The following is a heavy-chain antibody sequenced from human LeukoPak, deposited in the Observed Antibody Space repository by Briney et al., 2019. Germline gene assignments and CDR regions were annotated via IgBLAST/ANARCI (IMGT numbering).Heavy chain of an antibody. CDR2: IYPGDSDT. CDR1: GYSFTSYW. V-gene: IGHV5-51*01. Sequence: GESLKISCKGSGYSFTSYWIGWVRQMPGKGLEWMGIIYPGDSDTRYSPSFQGQVTISADKSISTAYLQWSSLKASDTAIYFCARRTSANWFDPWGQGTLVTVSS. D-gene: IGHD1-7*01. CDR3: ARRTSANWFDP. J-gene: IGHJ5*02.